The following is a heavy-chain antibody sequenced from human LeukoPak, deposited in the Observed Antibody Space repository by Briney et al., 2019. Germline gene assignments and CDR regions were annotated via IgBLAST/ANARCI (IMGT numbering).Heavy chain of an antibody. J-gene: IGHJ4*02. Sequence: SETLSLTCTVSNGSINSRSYYWGWIRQSPGKGLEWIGATYYSGSTYYTPSLKSRVTISVDTSKNQFSLKLSSVTAADTAVYYCASSGSYGGTFDYWGQGTLVTVSS. V-gene: IGHV4-39*07. CDR2: TYYSGST. CDR1: NGSINSRSYY. D-gene: IGHD1-26*01. CDR3: ASSGSYGGTFDY.